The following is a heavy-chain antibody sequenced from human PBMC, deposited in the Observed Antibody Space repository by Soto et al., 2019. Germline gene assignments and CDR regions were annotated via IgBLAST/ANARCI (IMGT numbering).Heavy chain of an antibody. CDR1: GFTFSSYA. J-gene: IGHJ4*02. D-gene: IGHD3-3*01. CDR3: AKELRFLEWFSHIDY. Sequence: PGGSLRLSCAASGFTFSSYAMSWVRQAPGKGLEWASAISGSGGSTYYADSVKGRFTISRDNSKNTLYLQMNSLRAEDTAVYYCAKELRFLEWFSHIDYWGQGTLVTVSS. V-gene: IGHV3-23*01. CDR2: ISGSGGST.